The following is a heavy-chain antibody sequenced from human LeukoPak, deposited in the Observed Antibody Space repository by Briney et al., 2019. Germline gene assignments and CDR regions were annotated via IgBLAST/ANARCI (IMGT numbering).Heavy chain of an antibody. CDR1: GYSFTNYW. J-gene: IGHJ3*02. CDR2: IYPGDSHT. Sequence: GESLKISCKASGYSFTNYWIGWVRQMPGKGLEWMGIIYPGDSHTRYSPSFQGQVTISADKSITTAYLQWSSLKASDTAIYYCARPTYYYNSSAYLDAFDIWGQGTRVTVSS. V-gene: IGHV5-51*01. CDR3: ARPTYYYNSSAYLDAFDI. D-gene: IGHD3-22*01.